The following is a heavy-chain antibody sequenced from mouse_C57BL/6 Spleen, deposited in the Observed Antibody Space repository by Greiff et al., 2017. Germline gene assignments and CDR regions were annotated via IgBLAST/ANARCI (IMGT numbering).Heavy chain of an antibody. CDR1: GFTFSDYG. D-gene: IGHD2-1*01. Sequence: EVKLMESGGGLVKPGGSLKLSCAASGFTFSDYGMHWVRQAPEKGLEWVAYISSGSSTIYYADTVKGRFTISRDNAKNTLFLQMTSLRSEDKAMYYSARTNGNYYFDYWGQGTTLTVSS. V-gene: IGHV5-17*01. CDR3: ARTNGNYYFDY. J-gene: IGHJ2*01. CDR2: ISSGSSTI.